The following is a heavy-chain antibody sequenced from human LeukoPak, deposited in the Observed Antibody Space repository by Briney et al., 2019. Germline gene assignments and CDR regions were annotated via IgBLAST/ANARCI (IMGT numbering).Heavy chain of an antibody. CDR1: GFTFSNYA. CDR2: TSSDGRDK. J-gene: IGHJ4*02. CDR3: AKDTTRGAAAYYFDY. Sequence: TGRSLRLSCAASGFTFSNYAMHWVRQAPGKGLECVAVTSSDGRDKHCADSVKGRFTISRDNSKNTLYLQMNSLRPEDRAVYYCAKDTTRGAAAYYFDYWGQGTLLTVSS. V-gene: IGHV3-30*18. D-gene: IGHD1-26*01.